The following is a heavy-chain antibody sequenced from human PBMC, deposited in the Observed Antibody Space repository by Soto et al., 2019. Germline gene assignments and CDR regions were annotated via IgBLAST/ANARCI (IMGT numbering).Heavy chain of an antibody. CDR3: ARAASRRGYYTGPNWFDP. Sequence: PLPCAVSGGSISSGGYSWSWIRQPPGKGLEWIGYIYHSGSTYYNPSLKSRVTISVDRSKSQFSLKLSSVTAADTAVYYCARAASRRGYYTGPNWFDPWGQGTQVTASS. CDR1: GGSISSGGYS. D-gene: IGHD3-3*01. V-gene: IGHV4-30-2*01. CDR2: IYHSGST. J-gene: IGHJ5*02.